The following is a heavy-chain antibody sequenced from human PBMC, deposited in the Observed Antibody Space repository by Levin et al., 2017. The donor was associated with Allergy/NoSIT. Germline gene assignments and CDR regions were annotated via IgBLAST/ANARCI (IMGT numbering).Heavy chain of an antibody. V-gene: IGHV1-18*01. Sequence: VASVKVSCKASGYTFTSYGISWVRQAPGQGLEWMGWISAYNGNTNYAQKLQGRVTMTTDTSTSTAYMELRSLRSDDTAVYYCARETGCSSTSCYGYYYGMDVWGQGTTVTVSS. CDR1: GYTFTSYG. J-gene: IGHJ6*02. CDR3: ARETGCSSTSCYGYYYGMDV. CDR2: ISAYNGNT. D-gene: IGHD2-2*01.